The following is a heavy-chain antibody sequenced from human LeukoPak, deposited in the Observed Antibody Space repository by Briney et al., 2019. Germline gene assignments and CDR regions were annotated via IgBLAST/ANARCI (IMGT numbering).Heavy chain of an antibody. D-gene: IGHD4-11*01. CDR2: IKQDGSEK. CDR1: GFTFSSYW. CDR3: ARGPSVPRLTDRFDY. V-gene: IGHV3-7*01. J-gene: IGHJ4*02. Sequence: GGSLRLSCAASGFTFSSYWMSWVRQAPGKGLEWVANIKQDGSEKYYVDSVKGRFTISRDNAKNSLYLQMNSLRADDTAVYYCARGPSVPRLTDRFDYWGQGTLVTVSS.